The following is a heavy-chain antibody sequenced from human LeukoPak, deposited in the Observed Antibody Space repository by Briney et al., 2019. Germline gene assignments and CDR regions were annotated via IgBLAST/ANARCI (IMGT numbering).Heavy chain of an antibody. Sequence: GAPMQLSCKGSGYPFTNYWIGWVRQMPGKGLEWMGVVYPGDSDSDTKYSPSFQGQVTISADKSISTAYLQWSSLKASDTAIYYCARRDYYGSGSYWGAFDYWGQGTLVTVSS. J-gene: IGHJ4*02. CDR1: GYPFTNYW. CDR3: ARRDYYGSGSYWGAFDY. V-gene: IGHV5-51*01. CDR2: VYPGDSDSDT. D-gene: IGHD3-10*01.